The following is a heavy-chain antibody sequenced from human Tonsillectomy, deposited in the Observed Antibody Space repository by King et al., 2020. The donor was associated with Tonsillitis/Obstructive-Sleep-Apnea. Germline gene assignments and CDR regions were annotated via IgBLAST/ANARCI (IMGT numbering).Heavy chain of an antibody. D-gene: IGHD2-2*01. V-gene: IGHV2-70*11. CDR1: GFSLSTNGVC. CDR3: ARIRSTSCYEDY. CDR2: IDLDDDK. Sequence: TLKESGPALVKPTQTLTLTCTFSGFSLSTNGVCVSWILQPPGKALEWLARIDLDDDKQFSPSLKTRLTISKDTSKNQVVLTLTNMDPVDTATYYCARIRSTSCYEDYWGQGTLVTVSS. J-gene: IGHJ4*02.